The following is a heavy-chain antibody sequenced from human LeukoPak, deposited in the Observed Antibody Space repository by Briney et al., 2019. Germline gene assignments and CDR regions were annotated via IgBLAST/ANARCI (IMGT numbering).Heavy chain of an antibody. V-gene: IGHV4-59*01. Sequence: SETLSLTCAVYGGSFSSYYWSWIRQPPGKGLEWIGYIYYSGSTNYNPSLKSRVTISVDTSKNQFSLKLSSVTAADTAVYYCARESPTPWGAFDIWGQGTMVTVSS. CDR1: GGSFSSYY. CDR3: ARESPTPWGAFDI. CDR2: IYYSGST. D-gene: IGHD3-16*01. J-gene: IGHJ3*02.